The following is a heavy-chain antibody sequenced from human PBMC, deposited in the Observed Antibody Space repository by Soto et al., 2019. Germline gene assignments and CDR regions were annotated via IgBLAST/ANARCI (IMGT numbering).Heavy chain of an antibody. D-gene: IGHD6-13*01. Sequence: PGESLKISCKGSGYNFTSYYIAWVRQMPGKGLEWTGIIYPGDSDTRYSPSFQGQVTISADKSISTAYLQWSSLQASDTAMFYCARGGQQLAAFDIWGQGTMVTVSS. V-gene: IGHV5-51*01. J-gene: IGHJ3*02. CDR3: ARGGQQLAAFDI. CDR1: GYNFTSYY. CDR2: IYPGDSDT.